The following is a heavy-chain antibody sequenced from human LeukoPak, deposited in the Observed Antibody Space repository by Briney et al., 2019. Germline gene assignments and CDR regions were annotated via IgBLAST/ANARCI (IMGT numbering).Heavy chain of an antibody. Sequence: KSSETLSLTCTVSGGSISSYYWSWIRQPPGKGLEWIGEINHSGSTNYNPSLKSRVTISVDTSKNQFSLKLSSVTAADTAVYYCARWAVGYSGYDYYYFDYWGQGTLVTVSS. CDR2: INHSGST. D-gene: IGHD5-12*01. CDR1: GGSISSYY. J-gene: IGHJ4*02. V-gene: IGHV4-34*01. CDR3: ARWAVGYSGYDYYYFDY.